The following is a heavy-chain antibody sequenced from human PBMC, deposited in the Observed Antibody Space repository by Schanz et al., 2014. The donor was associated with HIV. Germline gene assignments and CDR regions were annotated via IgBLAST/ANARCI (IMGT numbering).Heavy chain of an antibody. CDR2: IKSKTDGETT. V-gene: IGHV3-15*01. CDR3: AWHYFDF. Sequence: ELQLVEFGGGLVKPGGSLTLSCATSGFSFTNAWMSWVRQAPGEGLEWIGRIKSKTDGETTDYAARVKGRFTVSRDDSKNTLYLQMSSLKTEDTAVYFCAWHYFDFWGQGTLVTVSS. J-gene: IGHJ4*02. CDR1: GFSFTNAW.